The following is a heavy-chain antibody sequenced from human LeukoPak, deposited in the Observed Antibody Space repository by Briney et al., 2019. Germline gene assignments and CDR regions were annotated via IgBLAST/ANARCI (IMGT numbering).Heavy chain of an antibody. V-gene: IGHV1-69*01. D-gene: IGHD3-10*01. CDR1: GGTFSSYA. J-gene: IGHJ4*02. CDR2: IIPIFGTA. CDR3: ARGAWGFGDQLLFDY. Sequence: SSGKVCCKAAGGTFSSYAISWVRQAPGQGLEWMGGIIPIFGTANYAQKFQGRVTITADESTSTAYMELSSLRSEDTAVYYRARGAWGFGDQLLFDYWGQGTLVTVPS.